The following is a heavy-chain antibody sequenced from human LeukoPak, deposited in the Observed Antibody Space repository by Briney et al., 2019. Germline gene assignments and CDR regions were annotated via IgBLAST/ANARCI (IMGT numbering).Heavy chain of an antibody. CDR3: ARGEVLCMDV. J-gene: IGHJ6*03. CDR2: IIPIFGTA. CDR1: GGTFSSYA. Sequence: VASVKVSCKASGGTFSSYAISWVRQAPGQGLEWMGGIIPIFGTANYAQKFQGRVTITADESTSTAYMELSSLRSEATAVYYSARGEVLCMDVWGKGTAVSVS. V-gene: IGHV1-69*13.